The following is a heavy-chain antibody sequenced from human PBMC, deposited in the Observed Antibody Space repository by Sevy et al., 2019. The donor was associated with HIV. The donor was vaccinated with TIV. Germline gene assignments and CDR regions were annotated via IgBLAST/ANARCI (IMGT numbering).Heavy chain of an antibody. CDR3: ARDLGQEQWLVRGNWFDP. CDR2: LSYDGSNN. D-gene: IGHD6-19*01. J-gene: IGHJ5*02. CDR1: GFTFSNYA. V-gene: IGHV3-30*04. Sequence: GGSLRLSCAASGFTFSNYAMHWVRQAPGKGLEWVGFLSYDGSNNCYADSVKGRFTISRDNSKNTLYLQMNSLRAEDTAVYYCARDLGQEQWLVRGNWFDPWGQGTLVTVSS.